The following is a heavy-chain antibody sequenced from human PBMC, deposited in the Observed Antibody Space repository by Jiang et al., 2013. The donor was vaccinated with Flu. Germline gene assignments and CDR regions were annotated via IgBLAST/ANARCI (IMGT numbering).Heavy chain of an antibody. Sequence: SGAEVKKPGSSVKVSCKASGGTFSSYAISWVRQAPGQGLEWMGRIIPILGIANYAQKFQGRVTITADKSTSTAYMELSSLRSEDTAVYYCARDQLEYSSSSVSADAFDIWGQGTMVTVSS. CDR1: GGTFSSYA. J-gene: IGHJ3*02. CDR3: ARDQLEYSSSSVSADAFDI. CDR2: IIPILGIA. D-gene: IGHD6-6*01. V-gene: IGHV1-69*04.